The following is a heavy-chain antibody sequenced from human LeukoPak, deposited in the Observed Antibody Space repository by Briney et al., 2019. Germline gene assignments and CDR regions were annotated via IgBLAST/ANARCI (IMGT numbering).Heavy chain of an antibody. J-gene: IGHJ3*02. CDR2: FDPEDGET. CDR1: GYTLTELS. D-gene: IGHD3-10*01. Sequence: ASVKVSCKVSGYTLTELSMHWVRQAPGKGLEWMGGFDPEDGETIYAQKFQGRVTMTEDTSTDTAYMELSSPRSEDTAVYYCATDLGGRSGFGEVNAFDIWGQGTMVTVSS. V-gene: IGHV1-24*01. CDR3: ATDLGGRSGFGEVNAFDI.